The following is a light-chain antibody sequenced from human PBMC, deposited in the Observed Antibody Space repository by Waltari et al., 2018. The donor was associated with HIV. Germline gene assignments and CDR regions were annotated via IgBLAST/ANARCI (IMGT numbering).Light chain of an antibody. Sequence: DIQMTQSPSSLSASVGDSLPITCRASQGISNYLAWYQQKAGRVPKLLIYAASTVQSGVSSRFSGSGSGTDFTLTISSLQSEDVATYYCQYYNNSPRTFGQGTKVEIK. J-gene: IGKJ1*01. V-gene: IGKV1-27*01. CDR1: QGISNY. CDR2: AAS. CDR3: QYYNNSPRT.